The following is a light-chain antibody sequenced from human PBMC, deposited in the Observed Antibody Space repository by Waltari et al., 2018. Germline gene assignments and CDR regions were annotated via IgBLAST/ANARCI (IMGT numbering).Light chain of an antibody. CDR1: TLQKQY. Sequence: SYELTQPPSVSVSPGQTARITCSGETLQKQYAYWFQQKAGQAPVLLIYKDTKRPSGMSERFSGSSSGTTVTLTISGVQAEDEGDYYCQSADNSGTRVVFGGGTKLTVL. CDR3: QSADNSGTRVV. CDR2: KDT. V-gene: IGLV3-25*03. J-gene: IGLJ2*01.